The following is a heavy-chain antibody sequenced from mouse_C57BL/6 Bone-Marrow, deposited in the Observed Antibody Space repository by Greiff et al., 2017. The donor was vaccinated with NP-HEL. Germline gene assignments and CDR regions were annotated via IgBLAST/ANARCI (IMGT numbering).Heavy chain of an antibody. CDR2: SRNTANDSTT. Sequence: VKVVESGGGLVQSGRSLRLSCATSGFTFSDFYMEWVRQAPGKGLEWIGASRNTANDSTTKYSASGKGRFIVSRDTSPCSLYLQMNALRAEDTAIDYCAREALPYYGSSFAYWGQGTLVTVSA. D-gene: IGHD1-1*01. CDR1: GFTFSDFY. V-gene: IGHV7-1*01. J-gene: IGHJ3*01. CDR3: AREALPYYGSSFAY.